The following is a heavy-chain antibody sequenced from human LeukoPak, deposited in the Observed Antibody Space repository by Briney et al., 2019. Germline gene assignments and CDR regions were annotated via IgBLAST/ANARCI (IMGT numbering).Heavy chain of an antibody. V-gene: IGHV1-69*13. CDR1: GYTFTSYG. Sequence: SVKVSCKASGYTFTSYGISWVRQAPGQGLEWMGGIIPIFGTANYAQKFQGRVTITADESTSTAYMELSSLRSEDTAVYYCAREIADCSGGSCHSSSFDYWGQGTLVTVSS. CDR2: IIPIFGTA. CDR3: AREIADCSGGSCHSSSFDY. J-gene: IGHJ4*02. D-gene: IGHD2-15*01.